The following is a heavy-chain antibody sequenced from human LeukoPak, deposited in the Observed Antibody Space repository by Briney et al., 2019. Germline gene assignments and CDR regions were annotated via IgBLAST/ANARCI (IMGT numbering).Heavy chain of an antibody. CDR1: GGSISSSNW. D-gene: IGHD6-13*01. CDR3: ARVRSSSWRGNYYYYYMDV. CDR2: IYHSGST. Sequence: SETLSLTCAVSGGSISSSNWWSWVRQPPGKGLEWIGEIYHSGSTNYNPSLKSRVTISVDTSKNQFSLKLSSVTAADTAVYYCARVRSSSWRGNYYYYYMDVWGKGTTVTVSS. V-gene: IGHV4-4*02. J-gene: IGHJ6*03.